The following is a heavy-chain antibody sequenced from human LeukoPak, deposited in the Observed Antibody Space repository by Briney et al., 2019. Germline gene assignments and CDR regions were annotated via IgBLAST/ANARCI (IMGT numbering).Heavy chain of an antibody. CDR2: IYYSGSI. CDR1: GASISSYY. J-gene: IGHJ4*02. CDR3: ARENPSGYYNRPIDY. Sequence: SETLSLTCTVSGASISSYYWSWIRQPPGRGLEWIGDIYYSGSIKYNPSLKSRVTMSVDTSKNQFSLKLSSVTAADTAIYYCARENPSGYYNRPIDYWGQGTLVTVSS. D-gene: IGHD3-22*01. V-gene: IGHV4-59*01.